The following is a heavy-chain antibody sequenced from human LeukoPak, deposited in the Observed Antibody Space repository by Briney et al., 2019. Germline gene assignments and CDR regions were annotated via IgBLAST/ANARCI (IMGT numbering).Heavy chain of an antibody. CDR1: GFTFSNYG. V-gene: IGHV3-23*01. Sequence: PGGSLRLSCAASGFTFSNYGMTWVRQAPGKGPEWVSSISGSAATISYADSVKGRFTISRDNSKNTLYLQMNSLRAEDTAVYYCAKDSVPTYYYDSSGYTIAYWGQGTLVTVSS. J-gene: IGHJ4*02. CDR3: AKDSVPTYYYDSSGYTIAY. CDR2: ISGSAATI. D-gene: IGHD3-22*01.